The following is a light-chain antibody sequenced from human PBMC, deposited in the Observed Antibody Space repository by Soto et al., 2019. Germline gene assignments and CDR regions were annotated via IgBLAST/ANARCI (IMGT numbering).Light chain of an antibody. V-gene: IGLV2-14*02. CDR1: SSDVGSYNL. CDR3: SSYTDTNTRV. Sequence: QSVLTQPASLSGSPGQSITISCTGTSSDVGSYNLVSWYQQHPGQAPKLLIYEVSNRPSGVSNRFSGSKSGNTASLTISGLQAEDEADYYCSSYTDTNTRVFGSGTKVTVL. CDR2: EVS. J-gene: IGLJ1*01.